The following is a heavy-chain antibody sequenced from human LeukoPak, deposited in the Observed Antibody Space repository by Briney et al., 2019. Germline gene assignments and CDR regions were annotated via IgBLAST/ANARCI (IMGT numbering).Heavy chain of an antibody. CDR1: GGSISSYY. CDR2: IYYSGST. D-gene: IGHD2/OR15-2a*01. Sequence: SETLSLTCTVSGGSISSYYWSWIRQPPGKGLEWIGYIYYSGSTNYNPSLKSRVTISVDTSKNQCSLKLSPVTAADTAVYYCARGNIIGPFDYWGQGTLVTVSS. CDR3: ARGNIIGPFDY. V-gene: IGHV4-59*01. J-gene: IGHJ4*02.